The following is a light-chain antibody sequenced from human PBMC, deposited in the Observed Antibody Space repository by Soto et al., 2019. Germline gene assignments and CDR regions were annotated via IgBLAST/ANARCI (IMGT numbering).Light chain of an antibody. CDR1: QTIGRNF. CDR3: QHYASLPTT. J-gene: IGKJ2*01. V-gene: IGKV3-20*01. CDR2: GAS. Sequence: EIVLTQSPGTLSLSPGDRATLSCRASQTIGRNFLAWYQQKPGQAPRLLIYGASIRATGIPDRFSVSGSGTDFTLTISRLEPEDCGVYYCQHYASLPTTFGQGTTLEIK.